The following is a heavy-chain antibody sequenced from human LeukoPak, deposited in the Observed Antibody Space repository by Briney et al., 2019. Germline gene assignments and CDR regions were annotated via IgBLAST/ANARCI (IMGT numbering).Heavy chain of an antibody. CDR1: GGSISDFY. J-gene: IGHJ5*02. CDR3: ARVEYRSGSYSSWFDP. D-gene: IGHD3-10*01. CDR2: ISDGGST. V-gene: IGHV4-59*08. Sequence: SETLSLTCTVSGGSISDFYWAWIRQPPGEGLEWIGYISDGGSTDYQHSLKSRVTISVDMSKNQFSLELISVTAADTAVYYCARVEYRSGSYSSWFDPWGQGTLVTVSS.